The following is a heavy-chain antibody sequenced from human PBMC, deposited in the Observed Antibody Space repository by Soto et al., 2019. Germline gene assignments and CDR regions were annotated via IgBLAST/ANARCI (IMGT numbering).Heavy chain of an antibody. CDR1: GGSISSGGYY. V-gene: IGHV4-31*03. CDR2: IYYSGST. Sequence: TLSLTCTVSGGSISSGGYYWSWIRQHPGKGLEWIGYIYYSGSTYYNPSLKSRVTISVDTSKNQFSLKPSSVTAADTAVYYCARDQAFGLRWTAGDYYGMDVWGQGTTVTVSS. CDR3: ARDQAFGLRWTAGDYYGMDV. D-gene: IGHD4-17*01. J-gene: IGHJ6*02.